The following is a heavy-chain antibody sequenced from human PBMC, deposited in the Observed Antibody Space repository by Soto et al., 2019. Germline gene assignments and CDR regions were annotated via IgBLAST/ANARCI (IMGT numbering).Heavy chain of an antibody. V-gene: IGHV4-59*01. J-gene: IGHJ5*02. CDR2: IYYSGST. CDR1: GGSISSYY. CDR3: ARESRTDWFDP. Sequence: SETLSLTCTVSGGSISSYYCSWIRQPPGKGLEWIGYIYYSGSTNYNPSLKSRVTISVDTSKNQFSLKLSSVTAADTAVYYCARESRTDWFDPWGQGTLVTVSS.